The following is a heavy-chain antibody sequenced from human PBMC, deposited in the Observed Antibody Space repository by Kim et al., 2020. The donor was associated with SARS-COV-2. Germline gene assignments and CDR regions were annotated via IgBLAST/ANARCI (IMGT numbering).Heavy chain of an antibody. CDR1: GFTFSTYS. D-gene: IGHD1-1*01. J-gene: IGHJ6*02. CDR3: VRSNCMDV. Sequence: GGSLRLSCAASGFTFSTYSMNWVRQAPGKGLEWVSTVDPGGSSTYYADSLRGRFTVSRDNSNNTLFLQMHSLSADDTAIFYCVRSNCMDVWVQGTTVT. V-gene: IGHV3-23*01. CDR2: VDPGGSST.